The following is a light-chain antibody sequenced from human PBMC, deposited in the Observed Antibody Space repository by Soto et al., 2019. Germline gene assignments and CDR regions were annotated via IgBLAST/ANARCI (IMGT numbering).Light chain of an antibody. J-gene: IGKJ5*01. CDR1: QSVGSH. Sequence: DIGMTQSPSTLSWSPWVRATLSCRASQSVGSHLAWYQQKPGQAPRLLIYDASSRATGIPDRFSGSGSGTDFTLTISRLEPEDFAVYYCQQSGSSPITFGQGTRLEN. CDR2: DAS. CDR3: QQSGSSPIT. V-gene: IGKV3-20*01.